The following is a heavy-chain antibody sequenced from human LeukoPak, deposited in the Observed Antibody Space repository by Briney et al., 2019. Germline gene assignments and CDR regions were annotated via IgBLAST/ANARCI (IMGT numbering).Heavy chain of an antibody. D-gene: IGHD2-21*02. CDR2: LSQRENA. CDR1: GYSISSCYF. V-gene: IGHV4-38-2*02. J-gene: IGHJ4*02. Sequence: ESVSLTCIVSGYSISSCYFWGWRRPAPGEGVGWVWSLSQRENANYRRFLKSGATIAVDTSKNQFYLKLSSVMAADTAVYYCARSCCGDDCAVLHIYFDNWGQGTLVTVSS. CDR3: ARSCCGDDCAVLHIYFDN.